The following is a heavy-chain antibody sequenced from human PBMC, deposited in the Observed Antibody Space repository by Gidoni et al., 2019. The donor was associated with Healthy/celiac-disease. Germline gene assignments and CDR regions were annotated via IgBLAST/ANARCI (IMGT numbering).Heavy chain of an antibody. CDR1: GYSFTSYG. J-gene: IGHJ3*02. CDR2: ISAYNGNT. Sequence: QVQLVQSGAEVKKPGASVKVSCKASGYSFTSYGISWVRQAPGQGLEWMGWISAYNGNTNYAQKLQGRVTMTTDTSTSTAYMELRSLRSDDTAVCYCASRVLLEAPPKSLDFDIWGQGTMVTVSS. CDR3: ASRVLLEAPPKSLDFDI. D-gene: IGHD3-10*01. V-gene: IGHV1-18*01.